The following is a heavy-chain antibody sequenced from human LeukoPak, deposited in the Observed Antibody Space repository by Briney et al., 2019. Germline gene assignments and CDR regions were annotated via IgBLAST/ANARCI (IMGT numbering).Heavy chain of an antibody. CDR1: GGSFSGYY. J-gene: IGHJ4*02. V-gene: IGHV4-34*01. D-gene: IGHD3-16*01. CDR3: ARHYGP. CDR2: INHSGST. Sequence: SETLSLTCAVYGGSFSGYYWSWIRQPPGKGLEWIGEINHSGSTIYNPSLKSRVTISVDTSKNQFSLRLNSVTATDTAVYYCARHYGPWGQGTLVTVSS.